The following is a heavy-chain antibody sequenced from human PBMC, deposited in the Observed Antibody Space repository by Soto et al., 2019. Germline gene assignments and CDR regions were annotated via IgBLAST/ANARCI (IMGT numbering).Heavy chain of an antibody. CDR3: ARSPNYYYYGFDV. Sequence: SETLSLTCTVFGSSVSSGDYFWSWLRQSPGKRLEWIAYLYYIGSTNYNPYVTIRATISVDTAKSQVTLLLTSMTAADSALYYCARSPNYYYYGFDVWGQGTAVTVSS. D-gene: IGHD3-10*01. V-gene: IGHV4-61*08. CDR1: GSSVSSGDYF. CDR2: LYYIGST. J-gene: IGHJ6*02.